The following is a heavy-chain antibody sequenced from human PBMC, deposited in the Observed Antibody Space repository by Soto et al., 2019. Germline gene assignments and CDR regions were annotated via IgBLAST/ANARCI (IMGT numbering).Heavy chain of an antibody. CDR1: GGSISHYY. J-gene: IGHJ5*02. CDR3: ARDRSTYGGGGTGEVKENWFDP. V-gene: IGHV4-59*01. D-gene: IGHD2-8*01. Sequence: SDPLSLTCRVPGGSISHYYWSWIRHYPGKGLEWIGYAYYSGSTDYNPSLKSRVTMSVDTSKNQVSLKLNSVTTADTAVYYCARDRSTYGGGGTGEVKENWFDPWGPGTLVTVSS. CDR2: AYYSGST.